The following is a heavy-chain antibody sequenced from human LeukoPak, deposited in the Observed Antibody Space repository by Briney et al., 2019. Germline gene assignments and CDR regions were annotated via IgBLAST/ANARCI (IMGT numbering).Heavy chain of an antibody. CDR2: IYHSGSP. CDR3: ARAAKYYDYVWGSYRKYYYFDY. CDR1: GGSISSNNW. D-gene: IGHD3-16*02. Sequence: SGTLSLTCAVSGGSISSNNWWGWVRQPPGKGLEWIGEIYHSGSPNYNPSLKSRVTISVDTSKNQFSLKLSSVTAADTAVYYCARAAKYYDYVWGSYRKYYYFDYWGQGTLVTVSS. V-gene: IGHV4-4*02. J-gene: IGHJ4*02.